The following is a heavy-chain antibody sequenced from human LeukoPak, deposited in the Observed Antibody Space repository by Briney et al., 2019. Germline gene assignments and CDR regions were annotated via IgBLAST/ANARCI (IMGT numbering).Heavy chain of an antibody. J-gene: IGHJ4*02. Sequence: GGSLRLSCAASGLTFSSYAMHWVRQAPGKGLEWVAVISYDGSNKYYADSVKGRFTISRDNSKNTLYLQMNSLRAEDTAVYYCARGDTAMVLDYWGQGTLVTVSS. CDR2: ISYDGSNK. V-gene: IGHV3-30*04. D-gene: IGHD5-18*01. CDR3: ARGDTAMVLDY. CDR1: GLTFSSYA.